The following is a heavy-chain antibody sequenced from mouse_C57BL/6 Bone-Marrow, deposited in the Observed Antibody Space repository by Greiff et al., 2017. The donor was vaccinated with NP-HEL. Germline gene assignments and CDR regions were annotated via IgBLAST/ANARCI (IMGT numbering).Heavy chain of an antibody. D-gene: IGHD1-1*01. CDR2: INYDGSST. J-gene: IGHJ1*03. CDR1: GFTFSDYY. V-gene: IGHV5-16*01. Sequence: EVKLVESEGGLVQPGSSMKLSCTASGFTFSDYYMAWVRQVPEKGLEWVANINYDGSSTYYLDSLKSRFIISRDNAKNILYLQMSSLKSEDTATYYCAREAYSYYGSSYWYFDVWGTGTTVTVSS. CDR3: AREAYSYYGSSYWYFDV.